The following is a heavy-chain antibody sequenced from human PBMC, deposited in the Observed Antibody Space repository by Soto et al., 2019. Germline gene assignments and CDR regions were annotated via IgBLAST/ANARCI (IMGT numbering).Heavy chain of an antibody. CDR3: AKDYYDSSGYYPPALLFDY. CDR2: INAGNGNT. Sequence: ASVKVSCKASGYTFISYAMHWVRQAPGQRLEWMGWINAGNGNTKYSQKFQGRVTITRDTSASTAYMELSSLRSEDTAVYYCAKDYYDSSGYYPPALLFDYWGQGTLVTVSS. V-gene: IGHV1-3*01. CDR1: GYTFISYA. D-gene: IGHD3-22*01. J-gene: IGHJ4*02.